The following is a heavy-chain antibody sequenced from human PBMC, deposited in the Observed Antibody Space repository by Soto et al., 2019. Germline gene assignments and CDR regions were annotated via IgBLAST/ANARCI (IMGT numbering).Heavy chain of an antibody. CDR1: GYTFTGYY. CDR3: ARVAVAAQYYYYGMDV. Sequence: ASVKVSCKASGYTFTGYYMHWVRQAPGQGLEWMGWINPNSGGTNYAQKFQGWVTMTRDTSISTAYMELSRLRSDDTAVYYCARVAVAAQYYYYGMDVWGQGTTFTASS. D-gene: IGHD6-19*01. J-gene: IGHJ6*02. V-gene: IGHV1-2*04. CDR2: INPNSGGT.